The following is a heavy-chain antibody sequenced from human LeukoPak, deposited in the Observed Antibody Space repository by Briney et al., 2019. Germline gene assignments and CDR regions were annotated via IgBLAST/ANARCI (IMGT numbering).Heavy chain of an antibody. V-gene: IGHV4-39*01. D-gene: IGHD2-2*01. Sequence: PSETLSLTCTVSGGSISSNSYYWGWIRQPPGRELEWIGSIYYSGSTYYNPSLKSRVTISVDTSKNQFSLKLSSVTAADTAVYCCTRQEYQLLFSGFDPWGQGTLVTVSS. CDR2: IYYSGST. CDR3: TRQEYQLLFSGFDP. J-gene: IGHJ5*02. CDR1: GGSISSNSYY.